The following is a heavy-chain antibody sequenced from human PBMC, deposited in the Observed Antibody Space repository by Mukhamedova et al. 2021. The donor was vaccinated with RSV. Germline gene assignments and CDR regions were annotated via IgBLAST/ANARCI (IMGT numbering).Heavy chain of an antibody. Sequence: GLEWVPAISGSGGSTYYADSAKGRFTIPRDNSKNTLYLQINSLRAEDTAVYYCASSRGRIHYFDYWGQGTLVTVSS. D-gene: IGHD3-16*01. V-gene: IGHV3-23*01. CDR2: ISGSGGST. CDR3: ASSRGRIHYFDY. J-gene: IGHJ4*02.